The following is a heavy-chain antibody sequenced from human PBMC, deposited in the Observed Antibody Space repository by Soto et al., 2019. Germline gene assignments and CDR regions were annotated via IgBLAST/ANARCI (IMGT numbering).Heavy chain of an antibody. D-gene: IGHD1-1*01. V-gene: IGHV3-9*02. CDR3: VIDTTPGGGDC. CDR1: GFTSDAYG. J-gene: IGHJ4*02. Sequence: EVQLVESGGGLVQPGRSLRLSCAASGFTSDAYGMHWVRQAPGKGLKWVSGIYWKSGGVGYADSVQGRFTISRDNAKNSLYLQMNSLRAEDTGLYYCVIDTTPGGGDCWGQGTLVTVSS. CDR2: IYWKSGGV.